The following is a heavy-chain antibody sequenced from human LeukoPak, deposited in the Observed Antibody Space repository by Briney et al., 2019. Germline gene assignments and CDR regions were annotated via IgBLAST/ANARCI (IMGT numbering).Heavy chain of an antibody. CDR1: GGSISSYY. V-gene: IGHV4-59*01. J-gene: IGHJ5*02. CDR3: ARGGTAMVTLRALSGTGEFDP. D-gene: IGHD5-18*01. CDR2: IYYSGST. Sequence: TSETLSLTCTVSGGSISSYYWSWIRQPPGKGLEWIGYIYYSGSTNYNPSLKSRVTISVDTSKNQFSLKLSSVTAADTAVYYCARGGTAMVTLRALSGTGEFDPWGQGTLVTVSS.